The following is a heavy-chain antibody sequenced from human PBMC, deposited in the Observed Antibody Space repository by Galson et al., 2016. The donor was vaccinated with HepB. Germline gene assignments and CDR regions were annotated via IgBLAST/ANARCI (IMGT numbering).Heavy chain of an antibody. J-gene: IGHJ4*02. D-gene: IGHD2-15*01. V-gene: IGHV4-30-2*01. CDR2: IYYNGNT. CDR1: GGSISSGGFS. Sequence: TLSLTCDVSGGSISSGGFSWTWIRQPPGKGLEWTGYIYYNGNTYYNPSLKSRVTISADTSKNQFSLEMSFVTAADTALYFCARESCGDGSCYFDYWGQGILVTVSS. CDR3: ARESCGDGSCYFDY.